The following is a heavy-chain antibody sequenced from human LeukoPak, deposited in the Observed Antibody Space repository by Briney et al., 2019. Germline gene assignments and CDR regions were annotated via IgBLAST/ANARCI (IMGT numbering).Heavy chain of an antibody. D-gene: IGHD3/OR15-3a*01. CDR1: GGSISSYY. V-gene: IGHV4-39*01. CDR3: ARPGTGYYPYYFDY. CDR2: IYYSGST. Sequence: PSETLSLTCTVSGGSISSYYWGWIRQPPGKGLEWIGSIYYSGSTHYNPSLKSRVTISVDTSKNQFSLKLSSVTAADTAVYYCARPGTGYYPYYFDYWGQGTLVTVSS. J-gene: IGHJ4*02.